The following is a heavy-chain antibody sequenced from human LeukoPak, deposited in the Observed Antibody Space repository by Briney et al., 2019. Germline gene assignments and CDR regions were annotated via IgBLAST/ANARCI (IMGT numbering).Heavy chain of an antibody. D-gene: IGHD3-22*01. CDR2: IDWDDDK. V-gene: IGHV2-70*04. Sequence: SGPTLVNPTQTLTLTCTFSGFSLSTSGMRVSWIRQPPGKALEWLARIDWDDDKFYSTSLKTRLTISKDTSKNQVVLTMTNMDPVDTATYYCARLYYDSSGSRDAFDIWGQGTMVTVSS. CDR1: GFSLSTSGMR. CDR3: ARLYYDSSGSRDAFDI. J-gene: IGHJ3*02.